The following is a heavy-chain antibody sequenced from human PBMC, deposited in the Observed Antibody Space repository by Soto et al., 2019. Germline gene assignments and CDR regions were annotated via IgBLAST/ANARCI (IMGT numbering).Heavy chain of an antibody. J-gene: IGHJ4*02. CDR3: AKYTSAADY. Sequence: EVQLVESGGGLVQRGGSLSLSCAGSGFTFRDYWMNWVRQAPGKGLEWVANINQDGSQRYYVDSVKGRCTISRDNAKNSLYLEMNSLRAEDPAVYYCAKYTSAADYWGQGTLVTVSS. CDR1: GFTFRDYW. CDR2: INQDGSQR. V-gene: IGHV3-7*01. D-gene: IGHD3-10*01.